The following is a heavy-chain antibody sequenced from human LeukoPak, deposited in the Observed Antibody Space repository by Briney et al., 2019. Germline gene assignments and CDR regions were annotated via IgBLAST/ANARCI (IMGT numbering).Heavy chain of an antibody. CDR2: MSGSGGFT. Sequence: GGSLRLSCAASGFTFSSYAMSWVRQAPGKGLEWVSAMSGSGGFTYYADSVKGRFTISRDNSKNTLYLQMNSLRAEDTAVYYCARDVSWVSGIDYWGQGTLVTVSS. CDR3: ARDVSWVSGIDY. D-gene: IGHD1-14*01. V-gene: IGHV3-23*01. J-gene: IGHJ4*02. CDR1: GFTFSSYA.